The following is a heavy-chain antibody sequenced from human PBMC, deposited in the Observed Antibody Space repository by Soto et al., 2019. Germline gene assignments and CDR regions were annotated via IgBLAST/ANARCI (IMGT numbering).Heavy chain of an antibody. CDR3: ARYMGSSWYSFDI. D-gene: IGHD2-15*01. J-gene: IGHJ3*02. CDR2: IIPILGIA. CDR1: GGTFSSYA. Sequence: ASVKVSCKASGGTFSSYAISWVRQAPGQGLEWMGGIIPILGIANYAQKFQGRVTTTADKSPSTAYMELSSRTAEYSAVYYCARYMGSSWYSFDIWGQGTMVTVSS. V-gene: IGHV1-69*10.